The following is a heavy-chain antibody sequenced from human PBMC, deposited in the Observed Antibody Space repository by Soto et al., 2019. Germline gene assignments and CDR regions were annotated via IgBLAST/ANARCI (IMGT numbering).Heavy chain of an antibody. CDR1: GGSISSYY. J-gene: IGHJ4*02. V-gene: IGHV4-59*01. CDR3: ARVTEYCSGGSCYYLAGYFDY. CDR2: IYYSGST. Sequence: SEPLSLTCTVSGGSISSYYWIWIRQPPGKGLEWIGYIYYSGSTNYNPSLKSRVTISVDTSKNQFSLKLSSVTAADTAVYYCARVTEYCSGGSCYYLAGYFDYWGQGTLVTVSS. D-gene: IGHD2-15*01.